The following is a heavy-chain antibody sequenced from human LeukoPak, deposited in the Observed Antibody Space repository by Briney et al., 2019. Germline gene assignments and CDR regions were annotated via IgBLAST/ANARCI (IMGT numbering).Heavy chain of an antibody. J-gene: IGHJ6*04. CDR1: GFTFSSYA. D-gene: IGHD1-14*01. Sequence: GGSLRLSCAASGFTFSSYAMSWVRQAPGKGLEWVSAISGSGGSTYYADSVKGRFTISRDNSKNTLYLQMNSLTAEHTAVYYCAKDPRAVSPVQMDVWGKGTPVTVSS. V-gene: IGHV3-23*01. CDR3: AKDPRAVSPVQMDV. CDR2: ISGSGGST.